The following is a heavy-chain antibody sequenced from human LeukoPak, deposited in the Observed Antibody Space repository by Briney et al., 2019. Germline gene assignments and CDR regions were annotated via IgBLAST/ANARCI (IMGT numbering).Heavy chain of an antibody. CDR1: GFTFSSYS. CDR3: ARLVGASARINWFDP. D-gene: IGHD1-26*01. V-gene: IGHV3-21*01. J-gene: IGHJ5*02. Sequence: GGSLRLSCAASGFTFSSYSVNWVRQAPGKGLEWVSSISSSSSYIYYADSVKGRFTISRDNAKNSLYLQMNSLRAEDTAVYHCARLVGASARINWFDPWGQGTLVTVSS. CDR2: ISSSSSYI.